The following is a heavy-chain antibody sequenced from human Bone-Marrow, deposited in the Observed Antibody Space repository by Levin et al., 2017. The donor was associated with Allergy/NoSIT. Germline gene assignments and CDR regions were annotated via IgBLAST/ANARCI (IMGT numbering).Heavy chain of an antibody. D-gene: IGHD5-24*01. V-gene: IGHV1-46*01. CDR2: IRPKDGST. J-gene: IGHJ4*02. CDR1: GYTFTTYN. Sequence: GESLKISCKASGYTFTTYNVHWVRQAPGQGLEWMGIIRPKDGSTVYAQGFRGRVTITRETSTSTVYMELGSLTSEDTALYYCARELDNSFYFDYWGQGTLVTVSS. CDR3: ARELDNSFYFDY.